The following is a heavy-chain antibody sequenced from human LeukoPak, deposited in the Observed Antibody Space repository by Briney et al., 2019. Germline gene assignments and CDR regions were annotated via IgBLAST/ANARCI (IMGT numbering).Heavy chain of an antibody. D-gene: IGHD1-14*01. Sequence: GGPLGLSCAASRFTLSIYWMHWVRQAPGKGLVWVSRINTDGSSTNYADSVKGRFTISRDNAMNTLYLQMNNLRAEDTAVYYCASRTGVYWGQGTLVTVSS. CDR3: ASRTGVY. CDR1: RFTLSIYW. V-gene: IGHV3-74*01. CDR2: INTDGSST. J-gene: IGHJ4*02.